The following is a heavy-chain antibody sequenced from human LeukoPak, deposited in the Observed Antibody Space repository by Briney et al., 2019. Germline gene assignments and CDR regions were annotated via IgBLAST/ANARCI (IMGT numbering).Heavy chain of an antibody. Sequence: ASLKVSSKASGYTFTDYYMHWGRQAPGQGLEWMGWINPNSGGTTYAQKFQGRVTMTRDTSISTAYMELSRLRSADTAVFYCAGVTDYGNDYWGRGTLVTVSS. V-gene: IGHV1-2*02. CDR1: GYTFTDYY. J-gene: IGHJ4*02. CDR2: INPNSGGT. CDR3: AGVTDYGNDY. D-gene: IGHD4-17*01.